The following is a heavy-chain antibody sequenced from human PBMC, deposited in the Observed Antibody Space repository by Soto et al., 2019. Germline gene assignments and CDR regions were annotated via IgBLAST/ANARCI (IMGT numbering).Heavy chain of an antibody. CDR1: GYSISSGYY. J-gene: IGHJ2*01. CDR3: ARDRKGDFDL. CDR2: IYHSGST. Sequence: SETLSLTCAVSGYSISSGYYWGWIRQPPGKGLEWIGSIYHSGSTYYNPSLKRRVTISVDTSKNQFSLKLSSVTAADTAVYYCARDRKGDFDLWGRGTLVTVSS. V-gene: IGHV4-38-2*02.